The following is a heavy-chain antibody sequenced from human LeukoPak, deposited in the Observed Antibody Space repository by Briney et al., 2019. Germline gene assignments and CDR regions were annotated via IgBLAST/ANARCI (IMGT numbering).Heavy chain of an antibody. CDR3: AKTYYYGSGSYFGPFDY. J-gene: IGHJ4*02. D-gene: IGHD3-10*01. V-gene: IGHV3-23*01. CDR2: ISGSGGST. CDR1: GFTFSSYA. Sequence: PGGSLRLSCAASGFTFSSYAMSWVRQAPGKGLEWVSAISGSGGSTYYADSVKGRFTISRDNSKNTLYLQMNSLRAEDTAVYYCAKTYYYGSGSYFGPFDYWGQGTLVTVSS.